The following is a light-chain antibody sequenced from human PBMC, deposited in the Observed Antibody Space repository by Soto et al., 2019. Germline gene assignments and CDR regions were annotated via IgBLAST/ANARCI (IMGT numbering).Light chain of an antibody. CDR1: RSNIGTNT. V-gene: IGLV1-44*01. CDR3: SAWDDSLNRPV. Sequence: QSVLTQAPSASGAPGQRVTMSCSGSRSNIGTNTVNWYQQRPGTPPKFLIYDNYRRPSGVPDRFSGSQSGTSASLAINGLQSEDEAYHYCSAWDDSLNRPVFGGGTKLTVL. CDR2: DNY. J-gene: IGLJ2*01.